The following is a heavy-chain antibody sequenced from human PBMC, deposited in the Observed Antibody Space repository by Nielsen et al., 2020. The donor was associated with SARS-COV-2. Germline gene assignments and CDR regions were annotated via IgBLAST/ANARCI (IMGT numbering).Heavy chain of an antibody. Sequence: GGSLRLSCAASGFTVRNSYMSWVRQAPGKGLELVSLIYSGGSVYYIDSVKGRFTTSRHTSENTLYLQMNSLRAEDTAVYYCARSHYSDGSGYYWPYHFDFWVQGTLVTVSS. V-gene: IGHV3-53*04. CDR3: ARSHYSDGSGYYWPYHFDF. CDR2: IYSGGSV. D-gene: IGHD3-22*01. CDR1: GFTVRNSY. J-gene: IGHJ4*02.